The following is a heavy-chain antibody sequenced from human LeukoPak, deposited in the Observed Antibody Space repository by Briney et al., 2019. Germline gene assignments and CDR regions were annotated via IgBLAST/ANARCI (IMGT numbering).Heavy chain of an antibody. J-gene: IGHJ6*03. CDR2: INPNSGGT. D-gene: IGHD3-10*01. CDR3: ARDGPYYYGSGRSPHYYMDV. Sequence: GASVKVSCKASGYTFTGYYMHWVRQAPGQGLEWMGWINPNSGGTNYAQKFQGRVTMTRDTSISTAYMELSRLRSDDTAVYYCARDGPYYYGSGRSPHYYMDVWGKGTTVTISS. CDR1: GYTFTGYY. V-gene: IGHV1-2*02.